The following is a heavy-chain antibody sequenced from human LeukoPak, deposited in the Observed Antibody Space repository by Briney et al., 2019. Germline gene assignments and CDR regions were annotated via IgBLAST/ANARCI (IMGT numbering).Heavy chain of an antibody. CDR1: GFTFTNYA. CDR3: ARDYRTYYDFWSGSGGYDY. CDR2: VFYDGTMQ. J-gene: IGHJ4*02. Sequence: GGSLRLSCVGSGFTFTNYAMHWVRQAPGKGLEWVAVVFYDGTMQYYIDSVKGRFTISRDNSKNTLYLQMNSLRAEDTAVYYCARDYRTYYDFWSGSGGYDYWGQGTLVTVSS. D-gene: IGHD3-3*01. V-gene: IGHV3-30*04.